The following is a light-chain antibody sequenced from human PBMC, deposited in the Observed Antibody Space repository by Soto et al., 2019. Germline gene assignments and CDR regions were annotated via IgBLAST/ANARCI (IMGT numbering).Light chain of an antibody. CDR2: ATS. CDR3: QQYNDWPNYT. J-gene: IGKJ2*01. CDR1: QSVGGN. V-gene: IGKV3-15*01. Sequence: EIFMAQSPATLSVSAGERATLSCRASQSVGGNIAWYPQSPGQAPRLLLYATSTRATGTPARCSGRGSGTEFTLTISSLQSEDSAVYYCQQYNDWPNYTFGQGTKLEIK.